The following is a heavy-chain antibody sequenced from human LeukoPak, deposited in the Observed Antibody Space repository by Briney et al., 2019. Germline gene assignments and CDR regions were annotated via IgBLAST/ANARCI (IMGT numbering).Heavy chain of an antibody. V-gene: IGHV4-39*01. CDR1: GGSISSSTYY. CDR2: IYHSGNA. Sequence: SETLSLTCTVSGGSISSSTYYWGWIRQPPGMGLEWIASIYHSGNAYYNPSLRSRVTVSVDTSKNQFSLKLNSVTAADTAVYYCATQQCSGGGCYSRAIWFDPWGQGTLVTVSS. CDR3: ATQQCSGGGCYSRAIWFDP. J-gene: IGHJ5*02. D-gene: IGHD2-15*01.